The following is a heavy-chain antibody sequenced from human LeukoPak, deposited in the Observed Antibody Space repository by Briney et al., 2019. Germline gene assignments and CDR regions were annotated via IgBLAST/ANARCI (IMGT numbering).Heavy chain of an antibody. D-gene: IGHD2-2*01. J-gene: IGHJ4*02. CDR2: ISGRGANT. CDR3: EKAVVIVPTATPFDY. V-gene: IGHV3-23*01. CDR1: GFSFSNYA. Sequence: GGSLRLSCAASGFSFSNYAMSWVRQAPGKGLEWVSAISGRGANTYYADSVKGRFTISRDNSKNTLYMQMNSLRAEDTAVYYCEKAVVIVPTATPFDYWGQGTLVTVSS.